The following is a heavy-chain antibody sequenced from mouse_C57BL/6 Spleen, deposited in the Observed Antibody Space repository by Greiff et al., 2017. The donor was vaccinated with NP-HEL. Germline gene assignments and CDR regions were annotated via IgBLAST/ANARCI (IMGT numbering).Heavy chain of an antibody. CDR1: GYTFTSYW. CDR2: IHPNSGST. V-gene: IGHV1-64*01. D-gene: IGHD1-1*01. Sequence: QVQLQQPGAELVKPGASVKLSCKASGYTFTSYWMHWVKQRPGQGLEWIGMIHPNSGSTNYNEKFKSKATLTVDKSSSTAYMQLSSLTSEDSAVYYCARGGHGSSYFWYFDVGGTGTTVTVSS. CDR3: ARGGHGSSYFWYFDV. J-gene: IGHJ1*03.